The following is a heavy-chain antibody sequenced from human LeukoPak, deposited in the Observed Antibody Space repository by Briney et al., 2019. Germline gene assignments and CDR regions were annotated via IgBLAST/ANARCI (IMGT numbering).Heavy chain of an antibody. CDR2: IRSKAYGGTT. CDR1: GFDFGTYA. J-gene: IGHJ4*02. V-gene: IGHV3-49*03. CDR3: TRDPKAAAGYLFDY. Sequence: GGSLRLSCVASGFDFGTYAMSWFRQAPGKGLEWVGFIRSKAYGGTTEYAASVKGRFSISRDDSKSIAYLQMNSLKIEDTAVYYCTRDPKAAAGYLFDYWGQGTLVTVSS. D-gene: IGHD6-13*01.